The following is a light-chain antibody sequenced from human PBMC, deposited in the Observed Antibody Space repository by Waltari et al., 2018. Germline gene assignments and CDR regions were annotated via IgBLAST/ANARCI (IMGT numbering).Light chain of an antibody. Sequence: QSALTQPASVSGSPGQSITISCTGTNSDIGGYNYVSWYQQHPGKAPKLLIYDVSMRPYGVSIRCARSKSGNTASLTISGLQPDDKADYYGSSYTSRATYVFGTGTKVTVL. CDR2: DVS. V-gene: IGLV2-14*03. J-gene: IGLJ1*01. CDR3: SSYTSRATYV. CDR1: NSDIGGYNY.